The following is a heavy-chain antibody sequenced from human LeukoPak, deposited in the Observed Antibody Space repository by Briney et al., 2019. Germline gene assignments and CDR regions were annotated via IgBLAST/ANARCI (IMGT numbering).Heavy chain of an antibody. CDR2: IYYSGST. J-gene: IGHJ4*02. D-gene: IGHD7-27*01. CDR1: GGSISSSSYY. V-gene: IGHV4-39*07. CDR3: ASRKLGNDY. Sequence: PSETLSLTCTVSGGSISSSSYYWGWIRQPPGKGLEWIGSIYYSGSTYYNPSLKSRVTISADTSKNQFSLKLISVTAADTAVYYCASRKLGNDYWGQGTLVTVSS.